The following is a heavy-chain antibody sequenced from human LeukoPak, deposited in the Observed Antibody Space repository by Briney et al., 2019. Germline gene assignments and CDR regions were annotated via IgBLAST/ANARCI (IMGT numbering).Heavy chain of an antibody. Sequence: GGSLRLSCAASGFTVSNNYMSWVRQAPGKGLEWVSVIYSGDNTYYVESVKGRFTISRDNSENTLFLQMNRLRAEDTAVYYCAGRRVLDASFDYWGQGTLVTVSS. CDR2: IYSGDNT. J-gene: IGHJ4*02. CDR1: GFTVSNNY. CDR3: AGRRVLDASFDY. V-gene: IGHV3-66*02. D-gene: IGHD3-16*01.